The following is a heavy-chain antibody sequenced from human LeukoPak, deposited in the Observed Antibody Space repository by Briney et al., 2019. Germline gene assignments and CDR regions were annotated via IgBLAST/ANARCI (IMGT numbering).Heavy chain of an antibody. CDR3: ARDGWPAFDY. CDR1: GDSVSSNTAA. J-gene: IGHJ4*02. CDR2: TFYRSKWYN. V-gene: IGHV6-1*01. D-gene: IGHD2-15*01. Sequence: SQTLSLTCAISGDSVSSNTAAWNWIRQSPSGGLEWPGRTFYRSKWYNDYAVSVKSRITINPDTSKNQFSLQLNSVTPEDTAVYFCARDGWPAFDYWGQGTLVTVSS.